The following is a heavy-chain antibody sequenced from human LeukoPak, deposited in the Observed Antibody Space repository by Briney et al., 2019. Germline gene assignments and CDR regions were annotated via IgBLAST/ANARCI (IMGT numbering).Heavy chain of an antibody. D-gene: IGHD2-8*01. CDR1: GFTFSNYD. V-gene: IGHV3-48*03. CDR2: ISSSGTTI. Sequence: GGSLRLSCAASGFTFSNYDMNWVRQAPGRELEWVSYISSSGTTIYYADSVKGRFSISRDRSKNIPCLQMNSLRPEDTAVYYCAKDRCSNGIGCLYYYMDVWGKGTTVTISS. CDR3: AKDRCSNGIGCLYYYMDV. J-gene: IGHJ6*03.